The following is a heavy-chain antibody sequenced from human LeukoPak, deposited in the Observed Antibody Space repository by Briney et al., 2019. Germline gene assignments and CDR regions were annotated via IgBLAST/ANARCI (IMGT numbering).Heavy chain of an antibody. J-gene: IGHJ1*01. Sequence: PGRSLRLSCAASGFTLSNYGMHWVRQAPGKGLEWVAPIWHDGRRKYYAESVKGRFTISRDNARNTVYVQMDSLRAEDTAVYYCARDEGDSSGYYPGLWGQGTLVTVSS. D-gene: IGHD3-22*01. CDR3: ARDEGDSSGYYPGL. V-gene: IGHV3-33*01. CDR2: IWHDGRRK. CDR1: GFTLSNYG.